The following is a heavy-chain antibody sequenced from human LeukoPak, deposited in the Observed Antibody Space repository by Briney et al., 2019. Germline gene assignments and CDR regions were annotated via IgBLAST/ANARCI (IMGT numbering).Heavy chain of an antibody. Sequence: ASVKVSCKASGYTFTSYGISWVRQAPGQGLEWMGWMNPNSGNTGYAQKFQGRDTMTRNTSISTAYMELSSLRSEDTAVYYCARGRRLRGSCYSCFWFDPWGQGTLVTVSS. V-gene: IGHV1-8*02. CDR2: MNPNSGNT. J-gene: IGHJ5*02. CDR3: ARGRRLRGSCYSCFWFDP. D-gene: IGHD2-15*01. CDR1: GYTFTSYG.